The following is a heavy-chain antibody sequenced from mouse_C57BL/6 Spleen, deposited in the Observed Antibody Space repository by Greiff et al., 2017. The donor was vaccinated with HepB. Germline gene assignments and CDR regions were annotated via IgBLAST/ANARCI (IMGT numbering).Heavy chain of an antibody. CDR2: ISSGSSTI. V-gene: IGHV5-17*01. CDR3: ARDYGNYEDYAMDY. D-gene: IGHD2-1*01. CDR1: GFTFSDYG. J-gene: IGHJ4*01. Sequence: EVMLVESGGGLVKPGGSLKLSCAASGFTFSDYGMHWVRQAPEKGLEWVAYISSGSSTIYYADTVKGRFTISRDNAKNTLFMQMTSLRSEDTAMYYCARDYGNYEDYAMDYWGQGTSVTVSS.